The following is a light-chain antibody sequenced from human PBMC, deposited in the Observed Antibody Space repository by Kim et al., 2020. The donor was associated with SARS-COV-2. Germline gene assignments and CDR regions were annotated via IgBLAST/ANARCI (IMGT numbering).Light chain of an antibody. CDR3: NSRDSGG. V-gene: IGLV3-19*01. Sequence: SSELTQDPAVSVALGQTVRITCQGDSLRSYYASWYQQKPGQAPVLVIYGKNNRPSGIPDRFSGSSSGNKASLTITGAQAEDEADYYCNSRDSGGFGTG. J-gene: IGLJ1*01. CDR2: GKN. CDR1: SLRSYY.